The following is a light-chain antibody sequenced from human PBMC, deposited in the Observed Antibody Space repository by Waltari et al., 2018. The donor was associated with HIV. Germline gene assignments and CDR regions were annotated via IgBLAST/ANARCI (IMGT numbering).Light chain of an antibody. V-gene: IGLV2-23*02. CDR3: CSYAGSGTSYV. CDR2: EVS. J-gene: IGLJ1*01. CDR1: SSDVWSYNL. Sequence: QSALTQPASVSGSPGQSITISCTGTSSDVWSYNLVSWYQQHPGKAPKLMIYEVSKRPSGVSNRFSGSKSGNTASLTISGLQAEDEADYYCCSYAGSGTSYVFGTGTKVTVL.